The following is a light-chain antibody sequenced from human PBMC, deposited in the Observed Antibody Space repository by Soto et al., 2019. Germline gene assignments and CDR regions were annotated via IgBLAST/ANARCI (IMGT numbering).Light chain of an antibody. Sequence: EIVLTQSPGTLSLSPGERATLSCRASQSVYSSYLAWYQQKPGQAPRLLIYGASNRATGIPDRFSGSGSETDFTLTISRLEPEDFGVYYCQQSGSSPVTFGPGTRVDIK. V-gene: IGKV3-20*01. J-gene: IGKJ3*01. CDR1: QSVYSSY. CDR3: QQSGSSPVT. CDR2: GAS.